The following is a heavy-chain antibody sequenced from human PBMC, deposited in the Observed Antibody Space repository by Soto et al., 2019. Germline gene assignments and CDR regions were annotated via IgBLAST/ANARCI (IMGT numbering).Heavy chain of an antibody. Sequence: PWGSLRLSCAASGFTFSSYAMHWVRQAPGKGLEWVAVISYDGSNKYYADSVKGRFTISRDNSKNTQYLQMSSLRADDTAVYYCVKGEYYYDSSGYYPFDYWGQGTLVTVSS. CDR3: VKGEYYYDSSGYYPFDY. D-gene: IGHD3-22*01. J-gene: IGHJ4*02. CDR1: GFTFSSYA. CDR2: ISYDGSNK. V-gene: IGHV3-30*14.